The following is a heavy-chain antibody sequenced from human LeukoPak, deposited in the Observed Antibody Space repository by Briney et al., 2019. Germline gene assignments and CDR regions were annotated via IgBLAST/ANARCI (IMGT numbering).Heavy chain of an antibody. V-gene: IGHV1-69*04. CDR1: GGTFSSYA. Sequence: SVTVSCKDSGGTFSSYAISWVGQAPGQGGEWMGRIIPILCIANYAQMFQGRVTIIADKVKSADYMELRSRRSEGTGGYYLASLLYYYGMDVWGQGTTVTVSS. J-gene: IGHJ6*02. CDR3: ASLLYYYGMDV. CDR2: IIPILCIA.